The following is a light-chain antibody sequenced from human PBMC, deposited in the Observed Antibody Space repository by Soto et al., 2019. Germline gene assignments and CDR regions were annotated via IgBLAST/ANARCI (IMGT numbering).Light chain of an antibody. CDR1: QSISSY. CDR3: QQSYSSPPT. Sequence: DIQMTQSPSSLSASVGDRVTITCRASQSISSYLNWYQQKPGRAPKLLIYAASSLQSGVPSGFSGSGSGTDFTLTISSLQPEDSATYYCQQSYSSPPTFGQGTKVEI. CDR2: AAS. J-gene: IGKJ1*01. V-gene: IGKV1-39*01.